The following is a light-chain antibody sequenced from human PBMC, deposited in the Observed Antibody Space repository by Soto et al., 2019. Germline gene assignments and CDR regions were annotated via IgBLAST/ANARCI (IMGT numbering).Light chain of an antibody. CDR3: QQYGGSPWT. Sequence: EIVLTQSPGTLSVSPGEGATLSCRASQRISISYLAWYQQKPGQAPRLLIYGSSTRATGIPDRFSGSGSETDFTLTISRLEPEDFAVYYCQQYGGSPWTFGQWTKVEIK. J-gene: IGKJ1*01. CDR1: QRISISY. CDR2: GSS. V-gene: IGKV3-20*01.